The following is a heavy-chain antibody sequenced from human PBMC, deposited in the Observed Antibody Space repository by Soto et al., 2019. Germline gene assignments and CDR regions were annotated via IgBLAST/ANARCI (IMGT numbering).Heavy chain of an antibody. CDR3: ARARLDTPALDY. D-gene: IGHD2-2*01. V-gene: IGHV3-30*14. Sequence: QVQLVASGGGVVQPGRSLSLSCAASGFTFSSYAMHWVRQAPGKGLEWVAVMSYDGSNKYYADSVKGRFTISRDNSKNTLYLQMNSLRAEDTAVYYCARARLDTPALDYWGQGTLVTVSS. CDR2: MSYDGSNK. CDR1: GFTFSSYA. J-gene: IGHJ4*02.